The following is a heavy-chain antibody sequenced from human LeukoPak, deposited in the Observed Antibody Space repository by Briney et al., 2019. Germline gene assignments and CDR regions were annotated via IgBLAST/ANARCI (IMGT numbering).Heavy chain of an antibody. CDR2: INTDGSTT. V-gene: IGHV3-74*01. CDR3: AREHPLEYSGSYPYFDN. J-gene: IGHJ4*02. CDR1: GFTFSSYW. D-gene: IGHD1-26*01. Sequence: PGGSLRLSCAASGFTFSSYWMHWVRQGPGKGLVWVSRINTDGSTTTYADSVKGRFTVSRDNGNNTLYLQMNSLRAEDTTVYYCAREHPLEYSGSYPYFDNWGQGTLVTVSS.